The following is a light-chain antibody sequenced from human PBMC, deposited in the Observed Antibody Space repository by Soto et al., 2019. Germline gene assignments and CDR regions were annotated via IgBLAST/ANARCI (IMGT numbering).Light chain of an antibody. CDR3: QPRLS. CDR2: KAS. CDR1: QSISTW. J-gene: IGKJ4*01. Sequence: DIQMTQSPSTLSTSVGDRITITCRASQSISTWLAWYQQKPGKAPKLLIYKASSLGNGVPSRFGGTGSGTEFTLTISSLQPDDFATYYCQPRLSFGGGTKLEI. V-gene: IGKV1-5*03.